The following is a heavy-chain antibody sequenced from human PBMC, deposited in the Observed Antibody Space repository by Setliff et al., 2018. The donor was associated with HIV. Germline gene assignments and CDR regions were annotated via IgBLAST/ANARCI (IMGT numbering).Heavy chain of an antibody. J-gene: IGHJ4*02. D-gene: IGHD3-22*01. Sequence: SLTCAVYGGSFSGYYWSWIRQPPGKGLEWIGEINHSGSTIYNPSLESRVTISVDTSKNQFSLRLNSVTAADTAVYYCARGGYSDSSGYYHPFDYWGQGTLVTVSS. CDR1: GGSFSGYY. CDR3: ARGGYSDSSGYYHPFDY. V-gene: IGHV4-34*01. CDR2: INHSGST.